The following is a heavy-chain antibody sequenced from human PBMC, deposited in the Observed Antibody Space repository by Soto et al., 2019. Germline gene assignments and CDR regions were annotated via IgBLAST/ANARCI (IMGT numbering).Heavy chain of an antibody. CDR3: ARGLFSEDSLSRGWYYFDS. D-gene: IGHD3-16*02. CDR1: GGSFSSYS. J-gene: IGHJ4*02. CDR2: INHSGST. Sequence: QVQLQQWGAGLLKPSETLSLTCAVYGGSFSSYSWTWIRQSPGKGLGWIGQINHSGSTNYNPPLKSRVAKSLLSSTTHFSLELSSVTAADTAVYYCARGLFSEDSLSRGWYYFDSWGLGTLVSDSS. V-gene: IGHV4-34*01.